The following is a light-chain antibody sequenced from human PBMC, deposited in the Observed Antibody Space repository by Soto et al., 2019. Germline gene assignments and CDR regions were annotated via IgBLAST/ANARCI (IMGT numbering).Light chain of an antibody. Sequence: QSVLTQPPSASGSPGQSVTISCTGTSSDVADYNYVSWYQQHPGKAPKLIIYEVTKRPSGVPDRFSGSKSGNTASLTVSGLQADDEADDYCSSNAGSDNYVFGPGTKLTVL. V-gene: IGLV2-8*01. CDR2: EVT. CDR3: SSNAGSDNYV. CDR1: SSDVADYNY. J-gene: IGLJ1*01.